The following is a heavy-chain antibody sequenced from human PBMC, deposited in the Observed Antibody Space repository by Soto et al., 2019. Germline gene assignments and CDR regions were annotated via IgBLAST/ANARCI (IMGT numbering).Heavy chain of an antibody. CDR3: ARIIAASGTGFDY. V-gene: IGHV5-51*01. CDR1: GYTFISYW. CDR2: IYPGDSDT. D-gene: IGHD3-16*02. Sequence: EVQLVQSGAEMKKPGESLKISCKGSGYTFISYWIGWVRQKPGKGLEWMGMIYPGDSDTRYSPSFQGQVTISADKSINTAYLQWSSLEASDTAVYYCARIIAASGTGFDYWGQGTLVAVSS. J-gene: IGHJ4*02.